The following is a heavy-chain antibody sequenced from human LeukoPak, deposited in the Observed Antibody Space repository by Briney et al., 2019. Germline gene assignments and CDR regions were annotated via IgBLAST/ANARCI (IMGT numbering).Heavy chain of an antibody. V-gene: IGHV4-39*01. J-gene: IGHJ4*02. D-gene: IGHD2-2*02. CDR2: IYYSGST. Sequence: PSETLSLTCTVSGGSISSSSYYWGWIRQPPGKGLEWIGSIYYSGSTYYDPSLKSRVTISVDTSKNQFSLKLSSVTAADTAVYYCARYVVVPAAIRRSRSFDYWGQGTLVTVSS. CDR1: GGSISSSSYY. CDR3: ARYVVVPAAIRRSRSFDY.